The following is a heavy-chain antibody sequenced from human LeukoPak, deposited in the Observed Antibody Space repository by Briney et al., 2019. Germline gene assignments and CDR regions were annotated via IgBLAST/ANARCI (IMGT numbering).Heavy chain of an antibody. J-gene: IGHJ4*02. CDR1: GGSFSGYY. D-gene: IGHD3-10*01. Sequence: SETLSLTCAVYGGSFSGYYWSWIRQPPGKGLEWIGEINHSGSTNYNPSLKSRVTISVDTSKNQFSLKLSSVTAADTAVYYCARGPNIYGSGSYYNVFDYWGQGTLVTVSS. CDR2: INHSGST. CDR3: ARGPNIYGSGSYYNVFDY. V-gene: IGHV4-34*01.